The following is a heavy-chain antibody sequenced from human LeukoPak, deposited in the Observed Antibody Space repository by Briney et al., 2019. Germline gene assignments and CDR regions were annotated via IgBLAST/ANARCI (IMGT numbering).Heavy chain of an antibody. CDR1: GGSISSSNW. CDR2: IYHSRST. V-gene: IGHV4-4*02. CDR3: ARRYGSGSSGTFDY. Sequence: SETLSLTCAVSGGSISSSNWWSWVRQPPGKGLEWIGEIYHSRSTNYNPSLKSRVTISVDKSKNQFSLKLSSVTAADTAVYYCARRYGSGSSGTFDYWGQGTLVTVSS. D-gene: IGHD3-10*01. J-gene: IGHJ4*02.